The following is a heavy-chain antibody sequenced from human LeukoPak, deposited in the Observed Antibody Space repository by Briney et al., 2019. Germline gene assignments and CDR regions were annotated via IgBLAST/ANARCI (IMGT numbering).Heavy chain of an antibody. CDR2: IIPIFGTA. J-gene: IGHJ3*02. D-gene: IGHD2-2*01. V-gene: IGHV1-69*05. Sequence: SVKVSCKASGGTFSSYAIRWVRQAPGQGLEWMGGIIPIFGTANYAQKFQGRVTITTDESTSTAYMELSSLRSEDTAVYYCARVGCSSTSCLGAFDIWGQGTMVTVSS. CDR1: GGTFSSYA. CDR3: ARVGCSSTSCLGAFDI.